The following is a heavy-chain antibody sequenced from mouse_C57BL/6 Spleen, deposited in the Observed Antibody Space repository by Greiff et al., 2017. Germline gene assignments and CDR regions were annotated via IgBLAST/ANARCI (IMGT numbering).Heavy chain of an antibody. J-gene: IGHJ2*01. CDR2: ISDGGSYT. V-gene: IGHV5-4*01. CDR1: GFTFSSYA. D-gene: IGHD1-1*01. Sequence: EVKLMESGGGLVKPGGSLKLSCAASGFTFSSYAMSWVRQTPEKRLEWVATISDGGSYTYYPDNVKGRFTISRDNAKNNLYLQMSHLKSEDTAMYYCARDDYYGSSFSYYFDYWGQGTTLTVSS. CDR3: ARDDYYGSSFSYYFDY.